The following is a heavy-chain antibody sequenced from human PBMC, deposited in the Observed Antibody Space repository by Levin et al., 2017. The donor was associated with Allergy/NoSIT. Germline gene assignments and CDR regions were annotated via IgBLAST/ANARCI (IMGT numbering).Heavy chain of an antibody. CDR1: GFSLRSGNY. D-gene: IGHD6-13*01. V-gene: IGHV4-38-2*01. CDR2: IHHTGST. J-gene: IGHJ5*02. Sequence: ASETLSLTCDVSGFSLRSGNYYWGWMRQPPGKGLEFIGTIHHTGSTYYSLAFQSRVNMSVDTSKNQFSLQLTSLSAADTAVYYCARGTGSWYPWFDPWGQGTLVTVSS. CDR3: ARGTGSWYPWFDP.